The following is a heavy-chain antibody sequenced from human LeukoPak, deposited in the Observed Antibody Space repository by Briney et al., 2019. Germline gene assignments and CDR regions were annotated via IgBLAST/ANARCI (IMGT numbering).Heavy chain of an antibody. J-gene: IGHJ6*02. CDR1: GGTFSSYA. CDR2: IIPIFGTA. Sequence: SVKVSCKASGGTFSSYAISWVRQAPGQGLEWMGGIIPIFGTANYAQKFQGRVTITRDTSASTAYMELSSLRSEDTAVYYCARDRHYYGSGSYRYYYYYYGMDVWGQGTTVTVSS. D-gene: IGHD3-10*01. CDR3: ARDRHYYGSGSYRYYYYYYGMDV. V-gene: IGHV1-69*05.